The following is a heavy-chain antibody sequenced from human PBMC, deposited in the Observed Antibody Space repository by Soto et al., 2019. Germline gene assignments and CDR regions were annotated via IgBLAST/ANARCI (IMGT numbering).Heavy chain of an antibody. V-gene: IGHV4-39*01. J-gene: IGHJ6*03. CDR1: GGSIITTTYY. Sequence: SETLSLTCTVSGGSIITTTYYWGWLRQPPGKGLEWIGSVYYSGSTYYNPSLKSRVTISVDTSMNQFSLKLSSVTAADTAVYYCASHRPEGYCSGGSCYTRAYMDVWGKGTTVTVSS. CDR3: ASHRPEGYCSGGSCYTRAYMDV. D-gene: IGHD2-15*01. CDR2: VYYSGST.